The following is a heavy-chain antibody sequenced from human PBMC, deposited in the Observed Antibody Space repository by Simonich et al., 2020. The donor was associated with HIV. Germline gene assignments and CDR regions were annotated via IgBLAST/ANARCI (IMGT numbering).Heavy chain of an antibody. CDR2: ISYDGSNK. V-gene: IGHV3-30*07. Sequence: QVQLVESGGGVVQPGRSLRLFCAASGFTFSSYAMHWVRQAPGKGLEWLAVISYDGSNKYYADSVKGRFTISRDNSKNTLYLQMNSLRAEDTAVYYCASGGSISSVWADDYWGQGTLVTVSS. D-gene: IGHD3-16*01. CDR3: ASGGSISSVWADDY. CDR1: GFTFSSYA. J-gene: IGHJ4*02.